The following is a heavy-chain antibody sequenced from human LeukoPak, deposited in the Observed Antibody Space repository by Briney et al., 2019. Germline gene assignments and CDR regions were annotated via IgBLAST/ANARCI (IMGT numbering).Heavy chain of an antibody. D-gene: IGHD5-18*01. CDR1: GFTFCSHS. J-gene: IGHJ4*02. V-gene: IGHV3-30*02. CDR3: AKDAGLNSYGSWLDY. CDR2: RRYDGNNK. Sequence: PGGSLRLSCAVSGFTFCSHSMNWVRGSPGEGGEGVAFRRYDGNNKYYAESVEGRFTISRDNSNNTVYLHMNSLRTEDTAMYYCAKDAGLNSYGSWLDYWGQGTLVTVSS.